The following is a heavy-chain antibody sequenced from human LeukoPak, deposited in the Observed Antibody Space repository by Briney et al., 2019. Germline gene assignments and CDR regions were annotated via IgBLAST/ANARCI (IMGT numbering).Heavy chain of an antibody. CDR1: GFTFSSYA. V-gene: IGHV3-23*01. Sequence: PGGSLRLSCAASGFTFSSYAMSWVRQAPGKGLEWVSAISGSGGSTYYADSVKGRFTISRDNSKNTLYLQMNSLRAEDTAVYYCAKADGDYVLNYMDVWGKGTTVTVYS. J-gene: IGHJ6*03. CDR2: ISGSGGST. CDR3: AKADGDYVLNYMDV. D-gene: IGHD4-17*01.